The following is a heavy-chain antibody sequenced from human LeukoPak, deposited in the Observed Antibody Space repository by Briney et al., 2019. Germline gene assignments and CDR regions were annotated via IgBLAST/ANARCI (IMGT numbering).Heavy chain of an antibody. V-gene: IGHV4-39*07. CDR2: IYYSGST. CDR1: GGSISSSSYY. J-gene: IGHJ6*03. CDR3: ARGLVTTSFYYYYYMDV. D-gene: IGHD4-17*01. Sequence: SETLSLTCTVSGGSISSSSYYWGWIRQPPGKGLEWIGRIYYSGSTYYNPSLKSRVTISVDTSKNQFSLKLSSVTAADTAVYYCARGLVTTSFYYYYYMDVWGKGTTVTVSS.